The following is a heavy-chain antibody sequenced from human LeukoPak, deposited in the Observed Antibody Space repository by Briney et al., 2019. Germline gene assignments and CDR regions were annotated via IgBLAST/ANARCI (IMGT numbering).Heavy chain of an antibody. CDR3: ASNKEVFYDSSGGY. CDR2: FMGSGGNK. J-gene: IGHJ4*02. V-gene: IGHV3-23*01. D-gene: IGHD3-22*01. CDR1: GFTLSNYA. Sequence: PGGALRLSCSASGFTLSNYAMSWVGQAPGNGLEGVSAFMGSGGNKYSAASVKGRSTHPRDHSKNTLFLEMRSMRAEATAVYYCASNKEVFYDSSGGYWGQGTLVTVSS.